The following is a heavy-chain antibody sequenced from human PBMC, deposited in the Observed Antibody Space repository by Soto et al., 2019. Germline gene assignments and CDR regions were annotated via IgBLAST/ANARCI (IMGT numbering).Heavy chain of an antibody. CDR2: IYYTGST. Sequence: PSETLSLTCTVSGGSISRYYWSWIRQPPGKGLEWIGYIYYTGSTNCSPSLMSRVTISVDTSKNQFSLKLTSVTAADTAVYFCARVPLGYCSSTSCVDIDYWGQGTLVTVSS. D-gene: IGHD2-2*01. CDR1: GGSISRYY. CDR3: ARVPLGYCSSTSCVDIDY. V-gene: IGHV4-59*08. J-gene: IGHJ4*02.